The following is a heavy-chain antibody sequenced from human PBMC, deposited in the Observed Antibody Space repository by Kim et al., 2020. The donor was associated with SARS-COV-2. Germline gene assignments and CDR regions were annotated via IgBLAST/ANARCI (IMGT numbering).Heavy chain of an antibody. Sequence: GGSLRLSCAASGFTFSDYYVSWVSQAQGKGREWVSNISSSSSYTKNSDSVRGRFTISRDHAKNSLYLQMNSRRVEDTAMYYCARGAVAGHWYFDLWGRGTLVTVSS. CDR3: ARGAVAGHWYFDL. V-gene: IGHV3-11*05. J-gene: IGHJ2*01. CDR1: GFTFSDYY. CDR2: ISSSSSYT. D-gene: IGHD6-19*01.